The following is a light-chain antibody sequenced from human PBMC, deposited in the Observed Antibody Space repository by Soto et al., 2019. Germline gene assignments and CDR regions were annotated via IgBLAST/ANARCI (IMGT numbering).Light chain of an antibody. J-gene: IGKJ1*01. V-gene: IGKV3-20*01. Sequence: EIVLTQSPSTLSLSPGERATLPCRASQSVSTYLAWYQQKPGQAPRLLIYGASSRATGIPDRFSGSGSGTDFTLTISRLEPEDFAVYYCQQYGSSGTFGQGTKVDIK. CDR3: QQYGSSGT. CDR1: QSVSTY. CDR2: GAS.